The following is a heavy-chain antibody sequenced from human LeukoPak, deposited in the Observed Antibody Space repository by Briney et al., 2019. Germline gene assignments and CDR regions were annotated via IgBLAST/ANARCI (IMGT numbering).Heavy chain of an antibody. Sequence: GGSXRLXXXXXXFTFSSYGMHWVRQAPGRGLEWVAFIRYDGSNKYYADSVKGRFTISRDNSKNTLYLQMNSLRAEDTAVYYCAKSMVSLYGMDVWGQGTTVTVSS. D-gene: IGHD5-18*01. J-gene: IGHJ6*02. CDR1: XFTFSSYG. CDR3: AKSMVSLYGMDV. CDR2: IRYDGSNK. V-gene: IGHV3-30*02.